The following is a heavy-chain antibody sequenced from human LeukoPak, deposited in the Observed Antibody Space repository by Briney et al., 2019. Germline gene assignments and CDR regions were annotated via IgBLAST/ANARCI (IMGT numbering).Heavy chain of an antibody. CDR2: ISSSGSTI. Sequence: PGGSLRLSCAASGFTIRSNEMNWVRQAPGKGLEWLSYISSSGSTIHYVDSVKGRFTISRDNAKYSLFLQMNSLRAEDTAVYYCASGVHYTSGWIDIWGQRTMVTVSS. CDR1: GFTIRSNE. V-gene: IGHV3-48*03. D-gene: IGHD6-19*01. CDR3: ASGVHYTSGWIDI. J-gene: IGHJ3*02.